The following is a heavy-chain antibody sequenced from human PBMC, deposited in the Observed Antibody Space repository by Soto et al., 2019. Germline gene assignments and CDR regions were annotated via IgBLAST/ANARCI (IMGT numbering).Heavy chain of an antibody. D-gene: IGHD6-25*01. V-gene: IGHV4-30-4*01. Sequence: TLSLTCTVSGGSISSGDYYWSWIRQPPGKGLEWIGYIYYSGSTYYNPSLKSRVTISVDTSKNQFSLKLSSVTAADTAVYYCARVSAQIYYYYGMDVWGQGTTVTVSS. CDR3: ARVSAQIYYYYGMDV. J-gene: IGHJ6*02. CDR1: GGSISSGDYY. CDR2: IYYSGST.